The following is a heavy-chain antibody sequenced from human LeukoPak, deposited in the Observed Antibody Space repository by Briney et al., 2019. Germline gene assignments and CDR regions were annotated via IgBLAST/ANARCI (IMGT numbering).Heavy chain of an antibody. J-gene: IGHJ4*02. CDR3: ARDRQWLFTDY. CDR1: GFTFSSYA. Sequence: RGSLRLSCAASGFTFSSYAMHWVRQAPGKGLEWVAVISYDGSNKYYADSVKGRFTISRDNSKNTLYLQMNSLRAEDTAVYYCARDRQWLFTDYWGQGTLVTVSS. V-gene: IGHV3-30-3*01. D-gene: IGHD6-19*01. CDR2: ISYDGSNK.